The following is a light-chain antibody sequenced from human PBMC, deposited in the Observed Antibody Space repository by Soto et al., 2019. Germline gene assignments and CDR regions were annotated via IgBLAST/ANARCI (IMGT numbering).Light chain of an antibody. V-gene: IGKV1-39*01. J-gene: IGKJ1*01. Sequence: DIQMTQSPSSLSASVGDRVTISCRASQSIRRNLSRYQQKPGKAPRCLIYGASGLQSGVPSGLSGSGSGTDFTLTISSLQPEDFAAYYCQQSYSRTFGQGTKVDVK. CDR3: QQSYSRT. CDR1: QSIRRN. CDR2: GAS.